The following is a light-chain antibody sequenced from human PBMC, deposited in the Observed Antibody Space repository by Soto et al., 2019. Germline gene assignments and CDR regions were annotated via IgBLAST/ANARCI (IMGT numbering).Light chain of an antibody. V-gene: IGKV2D-30*01. CDR3: MQGTHWPFT. CDR2: NVS. CDR1: QSLVSSDGDTY. Sequence: DVVMTQSPLSLPVTLGQPASISCRSSQSLVSSDGDTYLNWFQQRPGQSPRRLIYNVSNWDSGVADRFSGSGSGTDFTLKISRVEAEDGGVYYCMQGTHWPFTFGPGTTVDI. J-gene: IGKJ3*01.